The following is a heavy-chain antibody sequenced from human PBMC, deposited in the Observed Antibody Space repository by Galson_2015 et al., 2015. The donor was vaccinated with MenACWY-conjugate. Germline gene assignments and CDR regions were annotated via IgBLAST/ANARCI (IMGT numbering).Heavy chain of an antibody. CDR3: VRGGYCSGATCYPYNAFDI. J-gene: IGHJ3*02. V-gene: IGHV3-48*03. Sequence: SLRLSCAASGFPFSSHEMNWVRQAPGKGLEWVSYISTSDSSMFYADSVKGRFTISRDTAKNLLYLQMYSLRAEDTAVYYCVRGGYCSGATCYPYNAFDIWGQGTLVTVSS. D-gene: IGHD2-15*01. CDR1: GFPFSSHE. CDR2: ISTSDSSM.